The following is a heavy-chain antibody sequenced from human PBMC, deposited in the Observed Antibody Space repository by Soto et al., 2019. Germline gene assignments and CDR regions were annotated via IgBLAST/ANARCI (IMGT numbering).Heavy chain of an antibody. Sequence: GGSLRLSCAASGFTFSSYAMHWVRQAPGKGLEWVAVISYDGSNKYYADSVKGRFTISRDNSKNTLYLQMNSLRAEDTAVYYCARDRSFPWLTRGYSYGYSYYFDYWGQGTLVTVSS. CDR3: ARDRSFPWLTRGYSYGYSYYFDY. D-gene: IGHD5-18*01. CDR2: ISYDGSNK. CDR1: GFTFSSYA. V-gene: IGHV3-30-3*01. J-gene: IGHJ4*02.